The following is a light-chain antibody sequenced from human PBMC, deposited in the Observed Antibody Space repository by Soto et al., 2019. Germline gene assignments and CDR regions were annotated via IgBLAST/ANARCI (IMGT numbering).Light chain of an antibody. CDR3: EQYGSSPLT. J-gene: IGKJ1*01. CDR2: GAS. Sequence: EIVLTQSPGTLSLSPGERATLSCRASQSVSSSYLAWYQQKPGQAPRLLIYGASSRATGIPDRFSGSGSGRDFTLIMSRLEPEDFAVYYCEQYGSSPLTFGQETKVEIK. V-gene: IGKV3-20*01. CDR1: QSVSSSY.